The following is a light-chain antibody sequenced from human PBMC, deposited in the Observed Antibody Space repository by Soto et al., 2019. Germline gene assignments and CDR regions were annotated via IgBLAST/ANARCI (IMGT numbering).Light chain of an antibody. CDR2: DDS. CDR3: HVWDSSSEHYV. J-gene: IGLJ1*01. Sequence: SYELTQPPSVSVAPGQTARITCGGNNIGGKSVHWYQQKPGQDPVLVVYDDSDRPSGIPDRFSVSNSGDTATLTIRRVEAGDEAEYYCHVWDSSSEHYVFGTGTKVTVL. V-gene: IGLV3-21*02. CDR1: NIGGKS.